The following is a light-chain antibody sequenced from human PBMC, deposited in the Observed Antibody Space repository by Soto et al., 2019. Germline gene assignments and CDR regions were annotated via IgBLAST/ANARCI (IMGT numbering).Light chain of an antibody. CDR1: QSLVSSDGNTY. CDR3: LQGSRWPWT. Sequence: DVVLTQSPLSLPVTLGQPASISCRSSQSLVSSDGNTYLTWFQQRPGQSPRRLIYTVSKRDSGVPDRFSGSGSGTDFTLKISRVEAEDVAVYYCLQGSRWPWTFGQGSKVEIK. J-gene: IGKJ1*01. CDR2: TVS. V-gene: IGKV2-30*01.